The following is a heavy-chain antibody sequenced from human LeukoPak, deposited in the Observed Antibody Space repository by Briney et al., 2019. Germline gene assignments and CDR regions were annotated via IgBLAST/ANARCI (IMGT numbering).Heavy chain of an antibody. CDR2: IFYSGST. J-gene: IGHJ6*03. CDR1: GGSISSSSYY. D-gene: IGHD3-10*01. V-gene: IGHV4-39*01. Sequence: SETLSLTCTVSGGSISSSSYYWGWIRQPPGKGLEWIGSIFYSGSTYYNPSLKSRVTISVDTSKNQFSLKLSSLTAADTAVYYCARYGGSGSYGNYYYYYMDVWGKGTTVTISS. CDR3: ARYGGSGSYGNYYYYYMDV.